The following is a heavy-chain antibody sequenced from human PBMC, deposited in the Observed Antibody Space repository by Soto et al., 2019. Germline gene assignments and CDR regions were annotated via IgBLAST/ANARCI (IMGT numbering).Heavy chain of an antibody. CDR1: GFTFSSYA. Sequence: QVQLVESGGGVVQPGRSLRLSCAASGFTFSSYAMHWVRQAPGKGLEWVAVISYDGSNKYYADSVKGRFTISRDNSXNXQYLQMNSLRAEETAVYYCAREVVRGVILVQGWFVPWGQGTLVTVSS. CDR2: ISYDGSNK. CDR3: AREVVRGVILVQGWFVP. D-gene: IGHD3-10*01. V-gene: IGHV3-30-3*01. J-gene: IGHJ5*02.